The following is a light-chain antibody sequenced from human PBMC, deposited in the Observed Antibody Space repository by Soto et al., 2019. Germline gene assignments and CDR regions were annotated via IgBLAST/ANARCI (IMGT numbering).Light chain of an antibody. V-gene: IGLV2-14*01. CDR2: DVS. CDR1: SSDVGGYSY. CDR3: GSFTSSTTTG. Sequence: QSALTHPASVAGSPGQSITLSCTGPSSDVGGYSYVSWYQQHPCKPPTLLIYDVSNRPSGVSNRFSGYKSGNTASRTISGRQAEVVAAYYCGSFTSSTTTGFGGGTKLTVL. J-gene: IGLJ2*01.